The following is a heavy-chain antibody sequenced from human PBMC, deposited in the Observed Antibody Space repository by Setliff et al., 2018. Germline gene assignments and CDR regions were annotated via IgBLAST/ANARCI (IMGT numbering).Heavy chain of an antibody. CDR3: ARGPSNYDLLTGCDC. D-gene: IGHD3-9*01. CDR1: GYRLIEVS. CDR2: FDPEDEET. J-gene: IGHJ4*02. V-gene: IGHV1-24*01. Sequence: ASVKVSCKVSGYRLIEVSMHWVRQAPGKGLEWMGGFDPEDEETIYAQKFQGRVTMTDDTSTDTAYMELSSLRSEDTAVYYCARGPSNYDLLTGCDCWGQGTLVTVSS.